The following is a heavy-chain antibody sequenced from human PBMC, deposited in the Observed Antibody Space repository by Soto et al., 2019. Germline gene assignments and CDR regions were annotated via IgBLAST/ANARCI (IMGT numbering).Heavy chain of an antibody. CDR1: GYTFTSHY. CDR3: ARTLIWFGEFQP. J-gene: IGHJ5*02. Sequence: ASVKVSCKASGYTFTSHYMHWVRQAPGQGLECMGIINPSCGSTSYAQKFQGRVTMTRXTXXSXXXMXLXXLRXEXTAVYYCARTLIWFGEFQPWGQGTLVTVSS. D-gene: IGHD3-10*01. CDR2: INPSCGST. V-gene: IGHV1-46*01.